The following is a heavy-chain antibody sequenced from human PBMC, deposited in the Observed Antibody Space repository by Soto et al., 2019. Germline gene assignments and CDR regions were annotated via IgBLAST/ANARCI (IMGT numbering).Heavy chain of an antibody. CDR2: IYPGESDT. V-gene: IGHV5-51*01. CDR1: GYXSTSYL. CDR3: ARPVAGGIATTGGGNWFDP. D-gene: IGHD6-13*01. J-gene: IGHJ5*02. Sequence: EXLKICCKCSGYXSTSYLLGWVRQMPGKGLELMAIIYPGESDTTYSPSFQGQVTISVDKSISTAYLQWSSLKASDSAMYYCARPVAGGIATTGGGNWFDPWGQGTLVTVSS.